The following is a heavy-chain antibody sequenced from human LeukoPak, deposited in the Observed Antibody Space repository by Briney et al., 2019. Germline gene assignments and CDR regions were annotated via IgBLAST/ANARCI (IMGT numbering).Heavy chain of an antibody. CDR3: ASRGHYTYYFDF. D-gene: IGHD3-3*01. J-gene: IGHJ4*02. Sequence: PSETLSLTCAVYGESFSGYFWTWIRQPPGKGLEWIGEINHRGTTNYNPSLKSRVTISVDTSKNQFSLNLSSVTAADTAVYYCASRGHYTYYFDFWGQGTLVTVSS. V-gene: IGHV4-34*01. CDR1: GESFSGYF. CDR2: INHRGTT.